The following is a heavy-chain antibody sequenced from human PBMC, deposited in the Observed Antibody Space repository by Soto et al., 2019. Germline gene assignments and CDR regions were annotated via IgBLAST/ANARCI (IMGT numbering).Heavy chain of an antibody. CDR2: ISSSSSTI. V-gene: IGHV3-48*02. CDR3: ARSITGTTYYFDY. Sequence: GGSLRLSCAASGFTFSSYSMNWVRQAPGKGLEWVSYISSSSSTIYYADSVKGRFTISRDNAKNSLYLQMNSLRYEDTAVYYCARSITGTTYYFDYWGQGTLVTVSS. J-gene: IGHJ4*02. CDR1: GFTFSSYS. D-gene: IGHD1-7*01.